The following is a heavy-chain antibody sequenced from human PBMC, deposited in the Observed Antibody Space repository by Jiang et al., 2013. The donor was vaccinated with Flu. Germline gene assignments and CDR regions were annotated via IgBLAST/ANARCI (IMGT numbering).Heavy chain of an antibody. CDR1: GFTFSDYY. V-gene: IGHV3-11*01. Sequence: SGGGLVKPGGSLRLSCAASGFTFSDYYMSWIRQAPGKGLEWVSYISSSGSTIYYADSVKGRFTISRDNAKNSLYLQMNSLRAEDTAVYYCARASLDTIFGVVITYYYYYGMDVWGQGTTVTVSS. CDR3: ARASLDTIFGVVITYYYYYGMDV. J-gene: IGHJ6*02. D-gene: IGHD3-3*01. CDR2: ISSSGSTI.